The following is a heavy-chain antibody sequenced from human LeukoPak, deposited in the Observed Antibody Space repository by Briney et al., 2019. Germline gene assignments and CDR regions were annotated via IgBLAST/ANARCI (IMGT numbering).Heavy chain of an antibody. J-gene: IGHJ3*02. Sequence: GGSLRLSGAASGFTFSDYAMNWVRQAPGKGLEWFSFINSNSRTIYYADSVKGRFTISRDNAKNSLYLQMDSLGAEDTGLYYCARDTWYSNSWLHAFDIWGRGTMVTVSS. V-gene: IGHV3-48*01. CDR1: GFTFSDYA. CDR3: ARDTWYSNSWLHAFDI. D-gene: IGHD6-13*01. CDR2: INSNSRTI.